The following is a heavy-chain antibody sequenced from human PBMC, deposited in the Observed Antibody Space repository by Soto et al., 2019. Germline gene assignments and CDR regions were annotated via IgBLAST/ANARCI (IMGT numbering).Heavy chain of an antibody. Sequence: PGGSLRLSCAASGFTFSSYAMHWVRQAPGEGLEWVAVISYDGSNKYYADSVKGRFTISRDNSKNTLYLQMNSLRAEDTAVYYCARDGATYYDILTGYYINYYGMDVWGQGTTVTVSS. CDR2: ISYDGSNK. CDR3: ARDGATYYDILTGYYINYYGMDV. V-gene: IGHV3-30-3*01. J-gene: IGHJ6*02. CDR1: GFTFSSYA. D-gene: IGHD3-9*01.